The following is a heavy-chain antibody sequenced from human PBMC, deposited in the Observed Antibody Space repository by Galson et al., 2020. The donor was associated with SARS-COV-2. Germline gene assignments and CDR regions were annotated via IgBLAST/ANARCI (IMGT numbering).Heavy chain of an antibody. Sequence: ASVKVSCKASGYTFTGYYMHWVRQAPGQGLEWMGWINPNSGGTNYARKFQGRVTMTRDTSISIAYMELSRLRSDDTAVYYCARDGTAMVTNGFDIWGQGTMVTVSS. CDR1: GYTFTGYY. V-gene: IGHV1-2*02. CDR2: INPNSGGT. D-gene: IGHD5-18*01. CDR3: ARDGTAMVTNGFDI. J-gene: IGHJ3*02.